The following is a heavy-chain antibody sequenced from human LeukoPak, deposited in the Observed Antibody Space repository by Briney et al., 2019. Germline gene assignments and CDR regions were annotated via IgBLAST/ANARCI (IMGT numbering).Heavy chain of an antibody. J-gene: IGHJ4*02. Sequence: GGSLRLSCEASGFTFSSYSMNWVRQAPGKGLEWVSSISGSYSHIYYADSVKGRFTISRDNAKNSLYLQMNSLRAEDTAVYYCARDSSPRRIAAVGYWGQGTLVTVSS. CDR1: GFTFSSYS. V-gene: IGHV3-21*01. CDR2: ISGSYSHI. CDR3: ARDSSPRRIAAVGY. D-gene: IGHD6-25*01.